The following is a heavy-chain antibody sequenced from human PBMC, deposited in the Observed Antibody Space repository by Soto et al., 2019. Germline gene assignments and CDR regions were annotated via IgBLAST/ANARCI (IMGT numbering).Heavy chain of an antibody. CDR1: GGSISSGGYY. Sequence: QVQLQESGPGLVKPSQTLSLTCTVSGGSISSGGYYWTWIRQHPGKGLEWIGYNYYSGITYYNPSLKGTVTISLDTSKNQFSLKLSSVTAADTAVYYCARGSSIAGLYYGMDVWGQGTTVTVSS. D-gene: IGHD6-6*01. V-gene: IGHV4-31*01. CDR3: ARGSSIAGLYYGMDV. CDR2: NYYSGIT. J-gene: IGHJ6*02.